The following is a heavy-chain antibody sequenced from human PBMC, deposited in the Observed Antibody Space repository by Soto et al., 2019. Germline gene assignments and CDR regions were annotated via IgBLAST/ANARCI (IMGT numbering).Heavy chain of an antibody. CDR2: ISYDGSNK. D-gene: IGHD6-19*01. J-gene: IGHJ4*02. Sequence: QVQLVESGGGVVQPGRSLRLSCAASGFTFSSYGMHWVRQAPGKGLEWVAVISYDGSNKYYADSVKGRFTISRDNSKNTLYLQMNSLRAEDTAEYYCAKDPSIAVATSWGQGTLVTVSS. V-gene: IGHV3-30*18. CDR3: AKDPSIAVATS. CDR1: GFTFSSYG.